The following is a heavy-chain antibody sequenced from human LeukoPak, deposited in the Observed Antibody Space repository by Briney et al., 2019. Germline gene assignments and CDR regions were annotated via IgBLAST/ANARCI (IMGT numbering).Heavy chain of an antibody. CDR3: AKDSLPYSSSWYDY. CDR1: GFTFSSYG. CDR2: ISYDGSNK. D-gene: IGHD6-13*01. J-gene: IGHJ4*02. V-gene: IGHV3-30*18. Sequence: PGRSLRLSCAASGFTFSSYGMHWVRQAPGKGLEWVAVISYDGSNKYYADSVKGRFTISRDNSKNTLYLQMNSLRAEDTAVYYCAKDSLPYSSSWYDYWGQGTLVTVPS.